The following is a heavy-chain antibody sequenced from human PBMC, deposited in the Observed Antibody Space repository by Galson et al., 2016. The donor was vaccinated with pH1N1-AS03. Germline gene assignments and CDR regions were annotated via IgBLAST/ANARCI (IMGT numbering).Heavy chain of an antibody. J-gene: IGHJ4*02. CDR3: ARGPVSYSNYWFPPPDY. CDR1: GFTFSSYA. V-gene: IGHV3-64*01. D-gene: IGHD6-13*01. CDR2: ISGNGFST. Sequence: SLRLSCAASGFTFSSYAMFWVRQAPGKGLEYVSAISGNGFSTYYASSVKDRFTISRDNSKNTLFLQMGSLRPEDMAVYYCARGPVSYSNYWFPPPDYWGQGTLVIVSS.